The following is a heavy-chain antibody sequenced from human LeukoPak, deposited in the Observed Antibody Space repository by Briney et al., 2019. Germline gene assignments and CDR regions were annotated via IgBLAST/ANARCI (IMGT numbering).Heavy chain of an antibody. CDR2: IHHDGRI. CDR3: ARSHDHLWGNYPDY. CDR1: GVSIDSTNW. Sequence: PSETLSLTCDVSGVSIDSTNWWTWVRQPPGKGLEWIGEIHHDGRINYNPSLKSRVTLSVDKSKNQFSLRLNSVTAADTAMYYCARSHDHLWGNYPDYWGQGTLVTVSS. V-gene: IGHV4/OR15-8*01. J-gene: IGHJ4*02. D-gene: IGHD3-16*02.